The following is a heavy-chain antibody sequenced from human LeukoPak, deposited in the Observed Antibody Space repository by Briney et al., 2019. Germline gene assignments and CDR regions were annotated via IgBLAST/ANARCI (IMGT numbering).Heavy chain of an antibody. J-gene: IGHJ4*02. D-gene: IGHD3-16*01. CDR3: ARILSLGGSGYYFDY. Sequence: GESLKISCKGSGYSFTSYWIGWVRQMPGKGLEWMGIIYPGDSDTRYSPSFQGQVTISADKSISTAYLQWSSLKASDTAMYYCARILSLGGSGYYFDYWGQGTLVPVSS. CDR2: IYPGDSDT. V-gene: IGHV5-51*01. CDR1: GYSFTSYW.